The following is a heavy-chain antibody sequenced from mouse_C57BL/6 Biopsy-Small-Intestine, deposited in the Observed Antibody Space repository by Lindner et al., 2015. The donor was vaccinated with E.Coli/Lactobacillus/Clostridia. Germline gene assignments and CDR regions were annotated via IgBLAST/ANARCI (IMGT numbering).Heavy chain of an antibody. V-gene: IGHV1-84*02. Sequence: SVNGLLQGFWTTPSVAMLYIGCARPPDKGLSGWDGINGGNDNTRYSQKFQGRISVTRDTSASTVYMELSSLRSEDTAVYYCARDVIATAGGYYLDYWGQGTLVTVSS. CDR3: ARDVIATAGGYYLDY. J-gene: IGHJ4*01. D-gene: IGHD5-5*01. CDR1: TTPSVAML. CDR2: INGGNDNT.